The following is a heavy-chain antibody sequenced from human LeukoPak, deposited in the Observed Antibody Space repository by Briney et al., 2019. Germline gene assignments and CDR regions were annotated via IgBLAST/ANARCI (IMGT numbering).Heavy chain of an antibody. CDR3: ARGPNDYGDHHDLDY. J-gene: IGHJ4*02. CDR1: NGSISTTY. D-gene: IGHD4-17*01. CDR2: IHYSGNT. Sequence: SETLSLTCSVSNGSISTTYWSWIRQPPGKGLEWIGNIHYSGNTNYNPSLKSRVTISVDTSKNQFSLKLSSVTAADTAVYYCARGPNDYGDHHDLDYWGQGTLVTVSS. V-gene: IGHV4-59*12.